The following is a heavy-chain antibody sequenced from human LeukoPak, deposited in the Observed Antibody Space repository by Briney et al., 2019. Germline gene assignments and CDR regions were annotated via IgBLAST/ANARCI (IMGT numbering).Heavy chain of an antibody. CDR2: ISGSGGSP. V-gene: IGHV3-23*01. Sequence: GGSLRLSCAASGFTFSSYAMSWVRQDPGKGLEWVSAISGSGGSPYYAASVNDRFTISRDNSKNTVYLQMNSLRGEDTAVYYCVKMASGWHRGSLDFEYWAREPWSPSPQ. CDR1: GFTFSSYA. CDR3: VKMASGWHRGSLDFEY. J-gene: IGHJ4*02. D-gene: IGHD6-19*01.